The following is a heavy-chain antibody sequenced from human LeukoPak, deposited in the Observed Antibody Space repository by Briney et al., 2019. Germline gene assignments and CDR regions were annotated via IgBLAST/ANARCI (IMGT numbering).Heavy chain of an antibody. CDR2: MNPNSGNT. V-gene: IGHV1-8*02. J-gene: IGHJ4*02. D-gene: IGHD6-19*01. Sequence: ASVKVSCKASGYVFSNYGINWVRQATGQGLEWMGWMNPNSGNTGYAQKFQGRVTMTRNTSISTAYMELSSLRSEDTAVYYCARVAVAGGPYFDYWGRGTLVTVSS. CDR3: ARVAVAGGPYFDY. CDR1: GYVFSNYG.